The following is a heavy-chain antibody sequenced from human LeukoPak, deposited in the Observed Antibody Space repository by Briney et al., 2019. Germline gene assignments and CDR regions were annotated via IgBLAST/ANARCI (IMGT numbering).Heavy chain of an antibody. CDR3: ARHGRGDTFDI. CDR1: GGSISSSSYY. Sequence: PSEALSLTCTVSGGSISSSSYYWGWIRQPPGKGLEWIGIISYSATTYFNPSLQSRATISLDTSKNQFSLRLSSVTAADTAVYYCARHGRGDTFDIWGQGTVVTVSS. J-gene: IGHJ3*02. V-gene: IGHV4-39*01. CDR2: ISYSATT.